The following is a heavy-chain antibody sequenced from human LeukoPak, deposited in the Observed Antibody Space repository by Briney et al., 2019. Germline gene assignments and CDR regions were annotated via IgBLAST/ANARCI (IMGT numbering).Heavy chain of an antibody. Sequence: GGSLRLSCAASGFTFSSYEMNWVRQAPGKGLEWVSSISRSSSYIYYADSVTGRFTISRDNAKNSLYLQMNSLRAEDTAVYYCARDGVAGTGFDYWGQGTLVTVSS. CDR2: ISRSSSYI. CDR1: GFTFSSYE. D-gene: IGHD6-19*01. J-gene: IGHJ4*02. V-gene: IGHV3-21*01. CDR3: ARDGVAGTGFDY.